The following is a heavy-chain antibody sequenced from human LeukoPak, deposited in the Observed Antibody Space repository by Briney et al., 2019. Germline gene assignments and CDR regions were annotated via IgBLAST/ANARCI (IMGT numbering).Heavy chain of an antibody. D-gene: IGHD5-24*01. CDR2: IKPDGIDK. CDR1: GFTFRSHW. CDR3: ATISAQTFVI. V-gene: IGHV3-7*01. J-gene: IGHJ3*02. Sequence: GGSLRLSCVGSGFTFRSHWVNWVRQSPRKGLEWVANIKPDGIDKYYVDSARGRFTVSRDNAKNSAFLQMNSLRAEDTAIYYCATISAQTFVIWGQGTLVSVSS.